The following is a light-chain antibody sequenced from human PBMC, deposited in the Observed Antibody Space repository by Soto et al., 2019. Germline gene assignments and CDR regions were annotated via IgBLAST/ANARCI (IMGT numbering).Light chain of an antibody. V-gene: IGLV2-23*02. Sequence: QSALTQPASVSGSPGQSITISCTGTSNDIGGHNHVSWYQQHPGNSPKLIIYEVTERASGVSNRFSASKSGTTASLTISGLQAEDEADYYCCSYAGIITWVCGGGTKLTVL. CDR2: EVT. J-gene: IGLJ3*02. CDR3: CSYAGIITWV. CDR1: SNDIGGHNH.